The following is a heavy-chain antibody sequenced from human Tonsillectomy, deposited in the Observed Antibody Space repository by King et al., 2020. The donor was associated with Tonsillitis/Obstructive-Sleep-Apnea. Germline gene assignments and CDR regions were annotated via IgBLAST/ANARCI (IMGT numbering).Heavy chain of an antibody. Sequence: VQLVESGGGLVQPGGSLRLSCAGSGFTFSGYVIGWVRQAPGKGLEWVANIKKDGSETNYGDFVKGRFTISRDNAKSSLYLQMNSLRAEDTAVYYCARGSGWFDPWGQGTLVTVSS. J-gene: IGHJ5*02. CDR2: IKKDGSET. CDR1: GFTFSGYV. CDR3: ARGSGWFDP. V-gene: IGHV3-7*04.